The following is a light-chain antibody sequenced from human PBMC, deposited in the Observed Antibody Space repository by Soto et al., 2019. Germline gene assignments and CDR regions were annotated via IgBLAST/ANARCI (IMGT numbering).Light chain of an antibody. CDR3: CSYAGSYTLYV. Sequence: QSALTQPRSVSGSPGQSVTISCTGTSSDVGGYNYVSWYQQHPGKAPKLMIYDVNKRPSGVPDRFSGSKSGNTASLTISGLQAEDEADYYCCSYAGSYTLYVFGTGTKGTVL. V-gene: IGLV2-11*01. CDR1: SSDVGGYNY. CDR2: DVN. J-gene: IGLJ1*01.